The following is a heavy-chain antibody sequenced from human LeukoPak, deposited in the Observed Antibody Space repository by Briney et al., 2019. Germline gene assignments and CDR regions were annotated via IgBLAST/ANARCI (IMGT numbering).Heavy chain of an antibody. J-gene: IGHJ3*02. CDR3: AREDYRSAFDI. V-gene: IGHV4-61*02. CDR1: GGSISSGSYY. D-gene: IGHD4-11*01. Sequence: PSETLSLTCTASGGSISSGSYYWSWIRQPAGKGLEWIGRIYTSGSTNYNPSLKSRVTISVDTSKNQFSLKLSSVTAADTAVYYCAREDYRSAFDIWGQGTMVTVSS. CDR2: IYTSGST.